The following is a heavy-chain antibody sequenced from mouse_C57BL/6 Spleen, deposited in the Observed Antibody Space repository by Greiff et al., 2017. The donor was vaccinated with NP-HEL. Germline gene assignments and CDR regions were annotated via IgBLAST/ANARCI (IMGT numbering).Heavy chain of an antibody. D-gene: IGHD1-1*01. CDR2: INPNSGYT. V-gene: IGHV1-7*01. Sequence: QVQLQQSGAELAKPGASVKLSCKASGYTFTSYWMHWVKQRPGQGLEWIGYINPNSGYTKYNQKFKDKATLTADKSSSTAYMQLSSLTYEDSAVYYCARWTVVATGYFDVWGTGTTVTVSS. CDR3: ARWTVVATGYFDV. J-gene: IGHJ1*03. CDR1: GYTFTSYW.